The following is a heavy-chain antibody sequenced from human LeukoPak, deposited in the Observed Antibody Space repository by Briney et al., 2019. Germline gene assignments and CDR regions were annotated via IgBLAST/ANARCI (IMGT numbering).Heavy chain of an antibody. D-gene: IGHD4-17*01. V-gene: IGHV3-23*01. CDR2: ISGSGGST. CDR3: ARDHYGDYSEWYFDY. J-gene: IGHJ4*02. CDR1: GFTFSDYV. Sequence: QTGGSLRLSCTASGFTFSDYVMNWVRQAPGKGLEWVSAISGSGGSTYYADSVKGRFTISRDNSKNTLYLQMNSLRAEDTAVYYCARDHYGDYSEWYFDYWGQGTLVTVSS.